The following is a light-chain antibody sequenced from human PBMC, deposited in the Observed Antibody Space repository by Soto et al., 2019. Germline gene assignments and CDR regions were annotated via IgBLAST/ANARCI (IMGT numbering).Light chain of an antibody. V-gene: IGLV8-61*01. CDR3: VLYMGSGIWV. CDR2: STN. CDR1: SGSVSTSYY. Sequence: QTVGTQEPSFSLSPGRTVTLTCGLSSGSVSTSYYPSWYQQTPGQAPRTLIYSTNTRSSGVPDRFSGSILGNKAALTITGAQADDESDYYCVLYMGSGIWVFGGGTKLTLL. J-gene: IGLJ3*02.